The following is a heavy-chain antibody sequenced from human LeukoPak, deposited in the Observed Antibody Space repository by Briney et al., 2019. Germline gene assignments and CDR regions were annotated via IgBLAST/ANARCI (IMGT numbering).Heavy chain of an antibody. CDR1: GITLSNYG. Sequence: SGGSLRLSCAVSGITLSNYGMSWVRQAPGKGLEWVAGISGSGGSTNYADSVKGRFTISRDNPTNTLFLQMNSLRAEDTAVYFCAKRGVVIRVILVGFHREAYYFDSWGQGALVTVSS. CDR3: AKRGVVIRVILVGFHREAYYFDS. V-gene: IGHV3-23*01. D-gene: IGHD2-21*01. J-gene: IGHJ4*02. CDR2: ISGSGGST.